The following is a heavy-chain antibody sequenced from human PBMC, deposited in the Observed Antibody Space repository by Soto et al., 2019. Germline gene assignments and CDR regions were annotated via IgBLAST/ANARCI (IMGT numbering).Heavy chain of an antibody. D-gene: IGHD3-10*01. Sequence: SETMSHTWTVADGYISGLGCRRSRNNQHPGQGLEWIGYIYYSGSTNYNPSLKSRVTISVDTSKNQFSLKLSSVTAADTAVYYCATHQSGTYYYGSGSYFAFDIWGQGTMVTVSS. J-gene: IGHJ3*02. V-gene: IGHV4-61*08. CDR3: ATHQSGTYYYGSGSYFAFDI. CDR1: DGYISGLGCR. CDR2: IYYSGST.